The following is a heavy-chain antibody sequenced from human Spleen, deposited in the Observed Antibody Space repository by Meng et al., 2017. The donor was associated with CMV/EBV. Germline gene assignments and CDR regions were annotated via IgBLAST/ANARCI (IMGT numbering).Heavy chain of an antibody. CDR2: INPHSGVT. CDR3: ARAPGYMSP. J-gene: IGHJ5*02. V-gene: IGHV1-2*02. D-gene: IGHD5-18*01. Sequence: KVSCKASGYTFTGYYMHWVRQAPGQGLEWMGWINPHSGVTDYAQKFQGRVTMTRDTSISTAYMELSRLRSDDTAVYFCARAPGYMSPWGQGTLVTVSS. CDR1: GYTFTGYY.